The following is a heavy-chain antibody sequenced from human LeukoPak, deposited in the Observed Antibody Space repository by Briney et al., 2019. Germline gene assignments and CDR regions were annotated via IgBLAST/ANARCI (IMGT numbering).Heavy chain of an antibody. J-gene: IGHJ4*02. Sequence: PGGSLRLSCAASGFTFSSYSMNWVRQAPGKGLEWVSSITSSSSYIYYADSMKGRFTISRDNAKNSLYLQMNSLRAEDTAVYYYSRHVVAVGFDYWGQGTLVTVSS. D-gene: IGHD3-22*01. CDR3: SRHVVAVGFDY. CDR2: ITSSSSYI. V-gene: IGHV3-21*01. CDR1: GFTFSSYS.